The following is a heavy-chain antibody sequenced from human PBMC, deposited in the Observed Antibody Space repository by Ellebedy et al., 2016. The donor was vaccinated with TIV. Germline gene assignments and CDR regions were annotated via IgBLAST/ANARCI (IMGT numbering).Heavy chain of an antibody. J-gene: IGHJ6*02. D-gene: IGHD3-22*01. Sequence: PGGSLRLSCAASGFTVGSNYMRWVCPAPGKGLEWVSVIYSGGSTYYADSVKGRFTISRDNSKNTLYLQMNSLRAEDTAVYYCALLDSIGYYSFYNYDVGAWGQGTTVTVSS. V-gene: IGHV3-66*01. CDR2: IYSGGST. CDR3: ALLDSIGYYSFYNYDVGA. CDR1: GFTVGSNY.